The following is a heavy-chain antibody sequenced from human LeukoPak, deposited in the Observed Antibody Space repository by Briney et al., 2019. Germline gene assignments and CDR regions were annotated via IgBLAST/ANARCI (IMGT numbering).Heavy chain of an antibody. CDR1: GFTFSSYG. J-gene: IGHJ2*01. D-gene: IGHD4-23*01. Sequence: SGGSLRLSCAASGFTFSSYGMHWVRQAPGKGLEWVAVVWYDGSNKYYADSVKGRFTISRDNSKNTLYLQMNSLRAEDTAVYYCAKGAGGNSRLFWYFDLWGRGTLVTVS. V-gene: IGHV3-33*06. CDR2: VWYDGSNK. CDR3: AKGAGGNSRLFWYFDL.